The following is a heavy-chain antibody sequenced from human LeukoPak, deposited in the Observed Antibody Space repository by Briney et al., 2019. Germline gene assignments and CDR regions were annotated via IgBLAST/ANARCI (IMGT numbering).Heavy chain of an antibody. J-gene: IGHJ4*02. V-gene: IGHV3-7*01. CDR2: IKHDGSEM. D-gene: IGHD2-2*01. CDR3: ARGRYCSRTTCYYFDY. CDR1: GFTFSSYG. Sequence: GGSLRLSCAASGFTFSSYGMHWVRQAPGKGLEWVANIKHDGSEMYYVDSVKGRFTISRDNAKNSLYVQMNSLRAEDTALYYCARGRYCSRTTCYYFDYWGQGTLVTVSS.